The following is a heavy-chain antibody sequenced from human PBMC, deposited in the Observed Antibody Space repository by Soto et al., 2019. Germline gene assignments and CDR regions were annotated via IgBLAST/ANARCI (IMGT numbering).Heavy chain of an antibody. CDR2: VDPSASYT. CDR3: ERRRGGRYYSYGMDV. V-gene: IGHV5-10-1*01. J-gene: IGHJ6*02. Sequence: GESLNISRKCSGYSLTSYWIIRVLQLPGKGLEWIGRVDPSASYTNYRVYFQGHVTISAAKSISTAYLQWSSLKASDTVMYYCERRRGGRYYSYGMDVWGQGTTVTVS. CDR1: GYSLTSYW.